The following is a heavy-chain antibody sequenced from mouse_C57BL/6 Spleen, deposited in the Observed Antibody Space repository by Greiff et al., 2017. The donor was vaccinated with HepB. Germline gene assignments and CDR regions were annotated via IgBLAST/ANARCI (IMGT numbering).Heavy chain of an antibody. Sequence: VQRVESGPGLVAPSQSLSITCTVSGFSLTSYGVDWVRQSPGKGLEWLGVIWGVGSTNYNSALKSRLSISKDNSKSHVFLKMNRLQADDTAMYYCASGPSFAYWGQGTLVTVSA. CDR1: GFSLTSYG. V-gene: IGHV2-6*01. CDR3: ASGPSFAY. J-gene: IGHJ3*01. CDR2: IWGVGST.